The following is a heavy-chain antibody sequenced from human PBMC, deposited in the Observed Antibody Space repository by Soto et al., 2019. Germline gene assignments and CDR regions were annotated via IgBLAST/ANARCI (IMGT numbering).Heavy chain of an antibody. CDR1: GYSFTNND. J-gene: IGHJ5*02. CDR2: MNPGSGDT. D-gene: IGHD3-16*01. CDR3: ARMATFGSLNWFDH. V-gene: IGHV1-8*01. Sequence: ASVKVSCKASGYSFTNNDVSWVRQATGQGLAWMGWMNPGSGDTGYAQKFQGRVTMTRALSIATAYMELSSLRSDDTAIYYCARMATFGSLNWFDHWGQGTLVTVSS.